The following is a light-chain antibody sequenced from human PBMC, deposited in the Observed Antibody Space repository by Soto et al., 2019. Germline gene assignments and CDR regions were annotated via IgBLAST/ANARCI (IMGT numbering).Light chain of an antibody. CDR2: DAS. J-gene: IGKJ1*01. Sequence: EIVMTQSPATLSVSPGERATFSCRASQSVSSNLAWYQQTPGQAPRLLIYDASTRATGIPARFSGSGSGTEFTLNISSLQSEPFAVYYYQQYNNWPWTFGQGTKVEIK. CDR1: QSVSSN. CDR3: QQYNNWPWT. V-gene: IGKV3-15*01.